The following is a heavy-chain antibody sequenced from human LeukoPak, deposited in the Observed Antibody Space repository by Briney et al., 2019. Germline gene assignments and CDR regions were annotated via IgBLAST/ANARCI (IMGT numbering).Heavy chain of an antibody. CDR1: GYTFTNYA. V-gene: IGHV1-3*01. J-gene: IGHJ5*02. CDR2: INAGNGYT. Sequence: ASVKVSCKSSGYTFTNYAIHWVRQAPGQRLEWMGWINAGNGYTKYSQKFRGRVTITRDTSASTAYMELSSLRSEDTAVYYCAGTIPSCPGVSCYSHWFDPWGQGTLVTVSS. CDR3: AGTIPSCPGVSCYSHWFDP. D-gene: IGHD2-15*01.